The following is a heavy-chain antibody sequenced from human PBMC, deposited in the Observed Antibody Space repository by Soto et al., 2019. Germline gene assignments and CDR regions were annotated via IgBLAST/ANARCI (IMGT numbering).Heavy chain of an antibody. Sequence: QVQLVQSGAEVKKPGASVKVSCKASGYTFTSYGISWVRQAPGQGREWMGWISAYNGNTNYAQKLQGRVTMTTDTATSTAYMELRRQRSDDRDVYYWARSVRLTRGSDYWFDPWCQGTLVTVSS. D-gene: IGHD1-26*01. CDR3: ARSVRLTRGSDYWFDP. J-gene: IGHJ5*02. V-gene: IGHV1-18*01. CDR2: ISAYNGNT. CDR1: GYTFTSYG.